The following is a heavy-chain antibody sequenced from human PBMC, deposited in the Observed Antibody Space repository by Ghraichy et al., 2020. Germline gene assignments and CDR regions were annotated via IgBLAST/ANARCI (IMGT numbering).Heavy chain of an antibody. Sequence: LSLTCAASGFTFSSYEMNWVRQAPGKGLEWVSYISSSGSTIYYADSVKGRFTISRDNAKNSLYLQMNSLRAEDTAVYYCARGPGGIAAVSHLYYYGMDVWGQGTTVTVSS. J-gene: IGHJ6*02. CDR3: ARGPGGIAAVSHLYYYGMDV. D-gene: IGHD6-13*01. CDR2: ISSSGSTI. CDR1: GFTFSSYE. V-gene: IGHV3-48*03.